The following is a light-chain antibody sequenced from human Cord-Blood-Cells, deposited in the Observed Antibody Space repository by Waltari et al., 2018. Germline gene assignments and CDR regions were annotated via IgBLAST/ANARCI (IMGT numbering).Light chain of an antibody. V-gene: IGLV2-23*01. CDR2: EGS. CDR1: SSDVGSYNL. CDR3: CSYAGSSTFYV. Sequence: QSALTQPASVSGSPGQSITISCTGTSSDVGSYNLFSWYQQHPGKSPKLMIYEGSKRPSGVSKRFSGSKSGNTASLTTAGLQAEDEADYYCCSYAGSSTFYVFGTGTKVTVL. J-gene: IGLJ1*01.